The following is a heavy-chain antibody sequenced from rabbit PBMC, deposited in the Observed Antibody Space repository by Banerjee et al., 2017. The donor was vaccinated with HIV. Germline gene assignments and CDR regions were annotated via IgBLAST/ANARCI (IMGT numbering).Heavy chain of an antibody. J-gene: IGHJ4*01. CDR3: ARGGAGSSYS. D-gene: IGHD8-1*01. CDR1: GFSFSSSYY. CDR2: IYAGSSGST. Sequence: QSLEESGGDLVKPGASLTLTCTASGFSFSSSYYMCWVRQAPGKGLEWIACIYAGSSGSTYYASWAKGRFTISKTSSTTVTLQMTSLTAADTATYFCARGGAGSSYSWGPGTLVTVS. V-gene: IGHV1S40*01.